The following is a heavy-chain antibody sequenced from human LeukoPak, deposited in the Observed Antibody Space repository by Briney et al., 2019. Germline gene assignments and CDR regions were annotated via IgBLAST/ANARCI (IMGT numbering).Heavy chain of an antibody. CDR1: GDSISSSNW. V-gene: IGHV4-4*02. CDR3: AREAAGQWFDP. Sequence: PSETLSLTCAVSGDSISSSNWWTWVRQPPGKGLGWIGEIYHSGSTNYNPSLKSRVTMSLDKSKNQFSLKLTSVTAADTAVYYCAREAAGQWFDPWGQGTLVTVSS. CDR2: IYHSGST. J-gene: IGHJ5*02. D-gene: IGHD6-25*01.